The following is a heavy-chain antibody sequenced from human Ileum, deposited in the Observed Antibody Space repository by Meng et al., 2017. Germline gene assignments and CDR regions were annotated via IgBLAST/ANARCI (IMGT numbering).Heavy chain of an antibody. CDR2: ISGSGGNT. J-gene: IGHJ4*02. D-gene: IGHD3-16*01. Sequence: EVQLLESGGGFVQPGGSLRLSCAASGFMFSDYTLTWVRQAPGKGLEWVSGISGSGGNTYYADSVRGRFTISRDNPKNTVSLQMNSLTAEDTAVYYCAKPAGGGWGQGTLVTVSS. V-gene: IGHV3-23*01. CDR3: AKPAGGG. CDR1: GFMFSDYT.